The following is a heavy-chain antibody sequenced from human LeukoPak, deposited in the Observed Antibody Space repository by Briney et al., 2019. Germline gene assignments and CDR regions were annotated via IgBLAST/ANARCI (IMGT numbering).Heavy chain of an antibody. J-gene: IGHJ3*02. V-gene: IGHV1-18*01. CDR1: GYTFTSYG. CDR2: ISAYNGNT. Sequence: GASVKVSCKASGYTFTSYGISWVRQAPGQGLEWMGWISAYNGNTNYAQKLQGRVTMTTDTSTSTAYMELRSLRSDDTAVYYCARSYYDSSEGLYAFDIWGQGTMVTVSS. CDR3: ARSYYDSSEGLYAFDI. D-gene: IGHD3-22*01.